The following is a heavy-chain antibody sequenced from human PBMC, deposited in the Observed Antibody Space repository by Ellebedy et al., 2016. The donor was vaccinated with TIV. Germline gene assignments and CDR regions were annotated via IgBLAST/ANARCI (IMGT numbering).Heavy chain of an antibody. D-gene: IGHD1-26*01. V-gene: IGHV3-23*01. CDR3: AKDIRAHSNLVGARDY. CDR2: ISGSGGSK. CDR1: GFTFSSYA. Sequence: GESLKISCAASGFTFSSYAMSWVRQAPGKGLEWVSAISGSGGSKYYADSVKGRFTIYRDNSKNTLYLQMNSLRAEDTAVYYCAKDIRAHSNLVGARDYWGQGTLVTVSS. J-gene: IGHJ4*02.